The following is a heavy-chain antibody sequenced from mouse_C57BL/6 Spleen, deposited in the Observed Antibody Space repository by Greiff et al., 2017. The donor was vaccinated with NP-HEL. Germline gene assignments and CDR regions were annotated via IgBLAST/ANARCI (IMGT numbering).Heavy chain of an antibody. V-gene: IGHV1-15*01. CDR2: IDPETGGT. CDR3: TILRGY. Sequence: QVQLKESGAELVRPGASVTLSCKASGYTFTDYEMHWVKQTPVHGLEWIGAIDPETGGTAYNQKFKGKAILTADKSSSTAYMELRSLTSEDSAVYYCTILRGYWGQGTTLTVSS. D-gene: IGHD1-1*01. CDR1: GYTFTDYE. J-gene: IGHJ2*01.